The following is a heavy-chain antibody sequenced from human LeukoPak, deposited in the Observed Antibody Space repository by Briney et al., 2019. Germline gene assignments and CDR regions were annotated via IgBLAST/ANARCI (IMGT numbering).Heavy chain of an antibody. CDR2: IYPGDSDT. V-gene: IGHV5-51*01. D-gene: IGHD6-13*01. CDR3: AISAAAVTPAFDY. J-gene: IGHJ4*02. Sequence: GESLKISCKGSGYSFTSYWIGWVRQMPGKGLEWMGIIYPGDSDTRYSPSFQGQVTISADKYISSAYLQGSSLKASDTAMYYCAISAAAVTPAFDYWGQGTLVTVSS. CDR1: GYSFTSYW.